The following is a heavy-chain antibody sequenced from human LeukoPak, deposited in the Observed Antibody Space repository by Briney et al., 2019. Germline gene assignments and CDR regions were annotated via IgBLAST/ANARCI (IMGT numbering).Heavy chain of an antibody. CDR2: INPNSGGT. Sequence: RASVKVSCKASGYTFTGYYMHWVRQAPGQGLEWMGWINPNSGGTNYAQKFQGRVTMTRDTSISTAYMELSRLRSDDTAVYYCASAFSSGPYYYGSGSPWFDPWGQGTLVTVSS. D-gene: IGHD3-10*01. J-gene: IGHJ5*02. CDR1: GYTFTGYY. V-gene: IGHV1-2*02. CDR3: ASAFSSGPYYYGSGSPWFDP.